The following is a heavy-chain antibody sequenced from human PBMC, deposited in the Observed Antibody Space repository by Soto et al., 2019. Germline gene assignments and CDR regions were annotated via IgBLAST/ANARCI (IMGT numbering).Heavy chain of an antibody. Sequence: QVQLVESGGGVVQPGRSLRLSCAASGFIIGSYGMHWVRQAPGKGLEWVAVITYDGSNKYYADSVRGRFSISRDNSRNTVYLQMHSLRAEVTAVYYCAKDPKATGTHYWGRGTLVTVSS. CDR1: GFIIGSYG. V-gene: IGHV3-30*18. J-gene: IGHJ4*02. D-gene: IGHD1-1*01. CDR3: AKDPKATGTHY. CDR2: ITYDGSNK.